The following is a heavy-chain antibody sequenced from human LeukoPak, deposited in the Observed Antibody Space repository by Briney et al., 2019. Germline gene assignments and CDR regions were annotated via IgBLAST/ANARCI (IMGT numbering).Heavy chain of an antibody. V-gene: IGHV3-23*01. Sequence: GGSLRLSCVASGFTFSSYAMSWVRQAPGKGLEWVSAISGSGGSTYYADSVKGRFTISRDNSKNTLYLQMNSLRAEDTAVCYCAKDHEGVVVVAASPFDYWGQGTLVTVSS. CDR1: GFTFSSYA. J-gene: IGHJ4*02. D-gene: IGHD2-15*01. CDR3: AKDHEGVVVVAASPFDY. CDR2: ISGSGGST.